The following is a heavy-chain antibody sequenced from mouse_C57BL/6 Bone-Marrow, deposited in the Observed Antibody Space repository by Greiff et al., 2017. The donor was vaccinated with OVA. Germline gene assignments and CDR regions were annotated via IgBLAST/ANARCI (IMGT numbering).Heavy chain of an antibody. CDR2: ISSGGDYI. Sequence: EVQVVESGEGLVKPGGSLKLSCAASGFTFSSYAMSWVRQTPEKRLEWVAYISSGGDYIYYADTVKGRFTISRDNARNTMYLQMSSLKSEDTAMYYCTRVNPYYFDYWGQGTTLTVSS. CDR1: GFTFSSYA. CDR3: TRVNPYYFDY. J-gene: IGHJ2*01. V-gene: IGHV5-9-1*02.